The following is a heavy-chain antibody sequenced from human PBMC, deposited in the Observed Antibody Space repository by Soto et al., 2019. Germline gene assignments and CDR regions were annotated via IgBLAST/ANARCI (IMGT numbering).Heavy chain of an antibody. CDR1: RFTFSSYA. Sequence: PAGSLRLSCSASRFTFSSYAMHWVRQAPGKGLEYVSTISSNGGSTYYADSVKGRFTISRDNSKSMLYLQMSSLRAEDTAVYYCVKYYYDSSGYYGLNAYGIWGQGTMVTVSS. D-gene: IGHD3-22*01. V-gene: IGHV3-64D*06. CDR2: ISSNGGST. J-gene: IGHJ3*02. CDR3: VKYYYDSSGYYGLNAYGI.